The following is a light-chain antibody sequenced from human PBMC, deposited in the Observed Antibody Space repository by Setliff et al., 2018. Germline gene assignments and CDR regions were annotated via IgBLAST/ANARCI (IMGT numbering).Light chain of an antibody. CDR2: DVS. CDR1: SSDVGGYNY. J-gene: IGLJ1*01. V-gene: IGLV2-14*01. Sequence: QSALTQPASVSGSPGQSITISCTGTSSDVGGYNYVPWYQQHPGKAPKLMIYDVSKRPSGVSNRFSGSKSGNTASLTISGLQAEDEADYYCSSYTSSSTDVFGTGTKVTVL. CDR3: SSYTSSSTDV.